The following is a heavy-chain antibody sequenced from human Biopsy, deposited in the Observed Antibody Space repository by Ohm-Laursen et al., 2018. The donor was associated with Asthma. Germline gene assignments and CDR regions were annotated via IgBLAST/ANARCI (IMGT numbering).Heavy chain of an antibody. V-gene: IGHV1-18*01. J-gene: IGHJ6*02. Sequence: GASVKVSCKTSGYTFNSAGITWVRQAPGQGLEWMGWISVYNGNTKVAQKLQDRVTMITDTSTSTAYMELRSLRSDDTAGYFCARAGDYSHYYGLGVWGQGNTVTVS. D-gene: IGHD3-10*01. CDR1: GYTFNSAG. CDR2: ISVYNGNT. CDR3: ARAGDYSHYYGLGV.